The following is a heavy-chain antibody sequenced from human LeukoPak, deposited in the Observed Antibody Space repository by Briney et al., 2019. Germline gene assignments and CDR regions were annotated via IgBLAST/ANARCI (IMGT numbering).Heavy chain of an antibody. J-gene: IGHJ4*02. CDR3: AKDRPKFSGSYYEIDY. CDR1: EFTFSSYA. CDR2: ISGSGSIT. Sequence: GGSLTLSCAASEFTFSSYAMSWVRQAPGKGLEWVSAISGSGSITYYADSVEGRFTISRDNSKNTLFLQMNSLRAEDTAIYYCAKDRPKFSGSYYEIDYWGQGTLVTVSS. V-gene: IGHV3-23*01. D-gene: IGHD1-26*01.